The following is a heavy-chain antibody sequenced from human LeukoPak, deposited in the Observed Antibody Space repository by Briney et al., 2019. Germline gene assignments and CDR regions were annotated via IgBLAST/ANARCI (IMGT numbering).Heavy chain of an antibody. J-gene: IGHJ4*02. CDR3: ARDFYYYASGSYNGHDTVDY. D-gene: IGHD3-10*01. CDR1: GFTFSDYY. V-gene: IGHV3-11*04. CDR2: ISSSGSTI. Sequence: GGSLRLSCAASGFTFSDYYMSWIRQAPGKGLEWVSYISSSGSTIYYADSVKGRFTISRDNAKNSLYLQMNSLRAEDTALYYCARDFYYYASGSYNGHDTVDYWGQGTLVSVSS.